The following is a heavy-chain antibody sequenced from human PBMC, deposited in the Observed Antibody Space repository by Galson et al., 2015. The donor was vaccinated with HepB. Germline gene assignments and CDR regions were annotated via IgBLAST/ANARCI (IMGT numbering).Heavy chain of an antibody. D-gene: IGHD3-9*01. V-gene: IGHV3-9*01. J-gene: IGHJ4*02. Sequence: SLRLSCAASGFTFGDYAMHWVRQAPGKGLEWVSGVSWNSGSIGYADSVKGRFTISRDDAKSSLYLQMNSLRPEDTALYYCAKATFDWSPSNWGQGTLVTVSS. CDR3: AKATFDWSPSN. CDR2: VSWNSGSI. CDR1: GFTFGDYA.